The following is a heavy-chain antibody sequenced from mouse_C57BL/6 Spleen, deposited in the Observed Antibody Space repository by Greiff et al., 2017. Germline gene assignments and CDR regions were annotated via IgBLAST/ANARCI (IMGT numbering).Heavy chain of an antibody. V-gene: IGHV10-3*01. CDR2: IRSKSSNYAT. CDR1: GFTFNTYA. D-gene: IGHD1-1*01. J-gene: IGHJ4*01. Sequence: EVKLMESGGGLVQPKGSLKLSCAASGFTFNTYAMHWVRQAPGKGLEWVDRIRSKSSNYATYYADKVKDRFTISRDDSQSMLYLQMNNLKTDDTAMYSCVVITTVVATDYYAMDYWGQGTLVTVSA. CDR3: VVITTVVATDYYAMDY.